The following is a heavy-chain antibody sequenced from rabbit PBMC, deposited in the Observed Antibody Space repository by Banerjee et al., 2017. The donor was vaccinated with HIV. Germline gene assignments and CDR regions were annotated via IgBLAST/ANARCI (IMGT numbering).Heavy chain of an antibody. V-gene: IGHV1S45*01. CDR1: GFSFSSSHW. D-gene: IGHD2-1*01. Sequence: QEQLEESGGDLVKPEGSLTLTCTASGFSFSSSHWICWVRQAPGKGLEWVACIYAGSSGRTYYASWANGRFTISKTSSTTVTLQMTSLTAADTATYFCARDDGTAGDFNLWGPGTLVTVS. CDR3: ARDDGTAGDFNL. CDR2: IYAGSSGRT. J-gene: IGHJ4*01.